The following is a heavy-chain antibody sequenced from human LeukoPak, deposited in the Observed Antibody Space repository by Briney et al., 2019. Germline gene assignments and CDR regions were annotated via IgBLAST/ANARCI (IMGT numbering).Heavy chain of an antibody. J-gene: IGHJ4*02. D-gene: IGHD3-16*02. CDR2: TSKDASHK. Sequence: GRSLRLSCAASGFIFGSYGMHWVRQAPGKGLEWLAGTSKDASHKHYADSVRGRFTISRDNYKRTLYLQMNGLTADDTAVYCCVRDPAFKYVWGTYRPDPYFDYWGQGVLVTVS. CDR3: VRDPAFKYVWGTYRPDPYFDY. CDR1: GFIFGSYG. V-gene: IGHV3-30*03.